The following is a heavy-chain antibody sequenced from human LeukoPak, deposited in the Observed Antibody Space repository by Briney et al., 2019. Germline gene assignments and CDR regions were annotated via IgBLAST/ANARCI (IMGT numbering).Heavy chain of an antibody. CDR2: ISYDGSNK. CDR1: GFTFSSYA. CDR3: ANSGFDY. J-gene: IGHJ4*02. D-gene: IGHD2-15*01. V-gene: IGHV3-30-3*01. Sequence: RGSLRLSCAASGFTFSSYAMHWVRQAPGKGLEWVAVISYDGSNKYYADSVKGRFTISRDNSKNTLYLQMNSLRAEDTAVYYCANSGFDYWGQGTLVTVSS.